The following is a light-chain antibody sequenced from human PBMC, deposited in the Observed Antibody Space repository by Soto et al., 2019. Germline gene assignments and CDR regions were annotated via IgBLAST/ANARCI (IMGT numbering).Light chain of an antibody. Sequence: DIQMTQSPSSLSAFLGDRFTITWRASQSISSYLNWYQQKPGKAPNLLIYATSSLQSGVPSRFSGSGSGTDFTLTISSLQAEDFATYFCQQTYSAPQTFGQGTRWIS. CDR3: QQTYSAPQT. V-gene: IGKV1-39*01. CDR2: ATS. CDR1: QSISSY. J-gene: IGKJ1*01.